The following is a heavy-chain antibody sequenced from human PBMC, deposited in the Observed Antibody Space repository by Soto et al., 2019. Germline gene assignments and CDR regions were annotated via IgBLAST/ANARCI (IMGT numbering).Heavy chain of an antibody. CDR2: ISYDGTNK. CDR3: AKVLPATGIEGGGDAFDI. D-gene: IGHD1-26*01. Sequence: WWSLRLSCSASVFTCRSFGMHWIRQAPGKGLEWVALISYDGTNKYYADSVRGRFTISRDNSKNTLYLEMNTLRVEDTAVYYCAKVLPATGIEGGGDAFDIWGQGTMVTVSS. CDR1: VFTCRSFG. J-gene: IGHJ3*02. V-gene: IGHV3-30*18.